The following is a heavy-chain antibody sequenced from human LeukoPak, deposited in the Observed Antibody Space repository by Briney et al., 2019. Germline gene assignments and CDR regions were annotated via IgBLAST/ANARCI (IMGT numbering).Heavy chain of an antibody. Sequence: PGGSLRLSCAASGFTFSSYWLSWVRQAPGKGLECVANIKQDGSEKYYVDSVKGRFTISRDNAKSSLYLQMNSLRAEDTAVYYCAKVLWFGTYNSYGLEYWGQGTLVTVSS. CDR1: GFTFSSYW. D-gene: IGHD2-21*01. J-gene: IGHJ4*02. CDR2: IKQDGSEK. CDR3: AKVLWFGTYNSYGLEY. V-gene: IGHV3-7*03.